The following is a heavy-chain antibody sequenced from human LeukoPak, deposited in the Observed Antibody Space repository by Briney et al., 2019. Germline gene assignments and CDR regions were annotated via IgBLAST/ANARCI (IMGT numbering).Heavy chain of an antibody. J-gene: IGHJ4*02. Sequence: GGSLRLSCAASGFTFSSYGMHWVRQAPGKGLEWVAVIWYGGSNKYYADSVKGRFTISRDNSKNTLYLQMNSLRAEDTAVYYCAKTANEGYSCGYYFDYWGQGTLVTVSS. CDR3: AKTANEGYSCGYYFDY. D-gene: IGHD5-18*01. CDR1: GFTFSSYG. CDR2: IWYGGSNK. V-gene: IGHV3-30*02.